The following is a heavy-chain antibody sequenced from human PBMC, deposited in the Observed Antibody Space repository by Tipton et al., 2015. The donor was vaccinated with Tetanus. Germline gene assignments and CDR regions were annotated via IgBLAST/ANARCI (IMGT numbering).Heavy chain of an antibody. CDR2: VDDSGST. D-gene: IGHD2-2*01. V-gene: IGHV4-34*01. CDR3: AKSDRVTRTSWYFHD. Sequence: TLSLTCAVYGGSLSRYYWTWIRQPPGKGLEWIGEVDDSGSTNYSPSLKSRVTISVDTSKNQFSLRLNSVTAVDTAVYYCAKSDRVTRTSWYFHDWGQGTLVTVSS. J-gene: IGHJ4*02. CDR1: GGSLSRYY.